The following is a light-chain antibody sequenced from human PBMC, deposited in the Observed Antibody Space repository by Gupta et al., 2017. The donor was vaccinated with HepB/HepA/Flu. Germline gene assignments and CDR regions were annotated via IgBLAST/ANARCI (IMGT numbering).Light chain of an antibody. J-gene: IGLJ1*01. V-gene: IGLV6-57*03. CDR3: QSYDGMEV. Sequence: NLMLTQSHSVSASPGTTVTISCTRSSGSITSNDVQWYQQRPGSDPTTVIYEDYPRHSGVPDRGSSSINSSYQSAFLIISGLNTDDDAEYCCQSYDGMEVFGTGTPVTVL. CDR1: SGSITSND. CDR2: EDY.